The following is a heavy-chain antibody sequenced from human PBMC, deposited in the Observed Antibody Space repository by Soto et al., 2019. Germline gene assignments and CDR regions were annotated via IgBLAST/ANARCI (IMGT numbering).Heavy chain of an antibody. CDR1: GGSFSGYY. CDR2: INHSGST. D-gene: IGHD1-7*01. CDR3: ARGGFDWNSALHHYYYYMDV. Sequence: SETLSLTCAVYGGSFSGYYWSWIRQPPGKGLEWIGEINHSGSTNYNPSLKSRVTISVDTSKNQFSLKLSSVTAADTAVYYCARGGFDWNSALHHYYYYMDVWGKGTTVTVSS. J-gene: IGHJ6*03. V-gene: IGHV4-34*01.